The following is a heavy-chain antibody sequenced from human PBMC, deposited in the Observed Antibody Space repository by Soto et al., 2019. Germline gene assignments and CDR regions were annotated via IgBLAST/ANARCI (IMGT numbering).Heavy chain of an antibody. CDR1: GFTFSDYY. D-gene: IGHD6-13*01. Sequence: PGGSLRLSCAASGFTFSDYYMSWIRQAPGKGLEWVSYISSSSSYTNYADSVKGRFTISRDNAKNSLYLQWSSLKASDTALYYCARRAYSTEDLDYWGQGTPVTVSS. CDR2: ISSSSSYT. CDR3: ARRAYSTEDLDY. J-gene: IGHJ4*02. V-gene: IGHV3-11*03.